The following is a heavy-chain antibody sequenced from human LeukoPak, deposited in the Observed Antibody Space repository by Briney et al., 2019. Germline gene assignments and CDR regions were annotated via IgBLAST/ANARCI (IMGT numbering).Heavy chain of an antibody. CDR1: GFTFSSYW. D-gene: IGHD3-22*01. CDR3: ARNYYDSSGYYVY. Sequence: PGGSLRVSCAASGFTFSSYWMSWVRQAPGKGLEWVANIKQDGSEKYYVDSVKGRFTISRDNAKNSLYLQMNSLRAEDTAVYYCARNYYDSSGYYVYWGQGTLVTVSS. V-gene: IGHV3-7*01. J-gene: IGHJ4*02. CDR2: IKQDGSEK.